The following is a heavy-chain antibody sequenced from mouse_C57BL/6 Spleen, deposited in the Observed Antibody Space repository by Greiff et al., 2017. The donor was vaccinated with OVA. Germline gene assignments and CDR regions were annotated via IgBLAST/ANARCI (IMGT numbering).Heavy chain of an antibody. CDR2: IRSKSNNYAT. CDR3: VRYYGSSYGGYFDY. CDR1: GFSFNTYA. V-gene: IGHV10-1*01. J-gene: IGHJ2*01. Sequence: DVMLVESGGGLVQPKGSLKLSCAASGFSFNTYAMNWVRQAPGKGLEWVARIRSKSNNYATYYADSVKDRFTISRDDSESMLYLQMNNLKTEDTAMYYCVRYYGSSYGGYFDYWGQGTTLTVSS. D-gene: IGHD1-1*01.